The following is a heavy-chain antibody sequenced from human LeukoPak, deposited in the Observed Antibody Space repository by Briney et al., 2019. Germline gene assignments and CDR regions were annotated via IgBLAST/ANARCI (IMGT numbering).Heavy chain of an antibody. J-gene: IGHJ4*02. Sequence: ASVKVSCKASGYTFTSYYMHWVRQAPGQGLEWMGIINPSGGSTSYAQKFQGRVTMTRDMSTSTVYMELSSLRSEDTAVYYCARDPHYYDSSGYPDYWGQGTLVTVSS. V-gene: IGHV1-46*01. CDR3: ARDPHYYDSSGYPDY. CDR1: GYTFTSYY. D-gene: IGHD3-22*01. CDR2: INPSGGST.